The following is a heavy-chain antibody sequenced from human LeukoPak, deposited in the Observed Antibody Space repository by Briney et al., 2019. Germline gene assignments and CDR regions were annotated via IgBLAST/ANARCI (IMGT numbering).Heavy chain of an antibody. CDR1: GFTFGSYE. Sequence: GGSLRLSCAASGFTFGSYEMNWVRQAPGKGLEWVSYISSSGSTIYYADSVKGRFTISRDNAKNSLYLQMNSLRAEDTAVYYCASKAGEAVAGTGFDYWGQGTLVTVSS. CDR2: ISSSGSTI. J-gene: IGHJ4*02. V-gene: IGHV3-48*03. D-gene: IGHD6-19*01. CDR3: ASKAGEAVAGTGFDY.